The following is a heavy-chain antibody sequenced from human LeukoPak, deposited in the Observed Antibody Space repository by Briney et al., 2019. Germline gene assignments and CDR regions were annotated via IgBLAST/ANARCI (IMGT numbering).Heavy chain of an antibody. D-gene: IGHD6-19*01. Sequence: GGSLRLSCAASGFTFSSYAVSWVRQAPGRGLEWVSAISGSGGSTYYADSVKGRFTISRDNSKNTLYLQMNSLRAEDTAVYYCAKDLSSGWYSSDAFDIWGQGTMVTVSS. V-gene: IGHV3-23*01. CDR2: ISGSGGST. J-gene: IGHJ3*02. CDR1: GFTFSSYA. CDR3: AKDLSSGWYSSDAFDI.